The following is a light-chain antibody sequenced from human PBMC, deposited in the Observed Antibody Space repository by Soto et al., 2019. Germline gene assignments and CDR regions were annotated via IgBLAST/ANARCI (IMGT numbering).Light chain of an antibody. CDR2: DVS. CDR1: SSDVGGYNY. CDR3: CSDAGRSVV. Sequence: QSALTQPRSVSGSPGQSVTISCTGTSSDVGGYNYVSWYQQHPGKAPKLMIYDVSKRPSGVPDRFSGSKSGNTASLTISGLQAEDEADYYCCSDAGRSVVFGGGTKLTVL. J-gene: IGLJ2*01. V-gene: IGLV2-11*01.